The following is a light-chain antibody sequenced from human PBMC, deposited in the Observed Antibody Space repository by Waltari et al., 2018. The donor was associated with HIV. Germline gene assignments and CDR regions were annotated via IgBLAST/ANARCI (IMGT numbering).Light chain of an antibody. Sequence: SYELTQPSSVSVSPGQTASITCPGDILAKKYGRWFQQKQGQAPVVVIYEDIGRPSGIPERFSGSSSGTTVTLTITGAHVEDDADYYCYSAGDHDVVFGGGTKLTVL. CDR3: YSAGDHDVV. CDR1: ILAKKY. CDR2: EDI. V-gene: IGLV3-27*01. J-gene: IGLJ2*01.